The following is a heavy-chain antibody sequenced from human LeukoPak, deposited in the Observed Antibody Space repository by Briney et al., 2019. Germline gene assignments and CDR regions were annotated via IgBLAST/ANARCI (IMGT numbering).Heavy chain of an antibody. CDR2: IRYDGSNK. D-gene: IGHD4-17*01. J-gene: IGHJ4*02. Sequence: GGSLRLSCAASGFTFNTYGMHWVRQAPGKGLEGVAFIRYDGSNKHYEDSVKGRFTISRDNSKNTVYLQMNSLRAEDTAVYYCAKNRGDYGDYAGPFDYWGQGTLVTVSS. CDR1: GFTFNTYG. V-gene: IGHV3-30*02. CDR3: AKNRGDYGDYAGPFDY.